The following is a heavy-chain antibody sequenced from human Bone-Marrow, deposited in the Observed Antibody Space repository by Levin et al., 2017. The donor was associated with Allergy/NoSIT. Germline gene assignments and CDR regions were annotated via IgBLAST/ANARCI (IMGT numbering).Heavy chain of an antibody. CDR3: AREGVSGSYYVLFDY. J-gene: IGHJ4*02. CDR1: GDSVSRNSAA. CDR2: TYFRSRWYN. V-gene: IGHV6-1*01. D-gene: IGHD1-26*01. Sequence: TTSETLSLTCAISGDSVSRNSAAWNWIRQSPSRGLEWLGRTYFRSRWYNDYAVSVESRITINADTPKNQFSLQLNSVTPEDTAMYYCAREGVSGSYYVLFDYWGRGTLVTVSS.